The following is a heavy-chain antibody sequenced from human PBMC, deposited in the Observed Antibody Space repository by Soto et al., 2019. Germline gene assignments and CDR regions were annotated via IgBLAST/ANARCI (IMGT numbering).Heavy chain of an antibody. D-gene: IGHD6-13*01. CDR2: INAGNGNT. CDR3: AKGARIATSGTLDYFDS. Sequence: ASVKVSCKASGYTFTSYAMHWVRQAPGQRLEWMGWINAGNGNTKYSQKFQGRVTITRDTSASTAYMQMTSLRAEDTAFYYCAKGARIATSGTLDYFDSWGQGILVTVSS. J-gene: IGHJ4*02. CDR1: GYTFTSYA. V-gene: IGHV1-3*01.